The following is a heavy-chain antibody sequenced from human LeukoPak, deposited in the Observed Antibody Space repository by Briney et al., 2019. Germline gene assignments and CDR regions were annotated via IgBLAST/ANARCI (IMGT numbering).Heavy chain of an antibody. Sequence: GGSLRLSCAASGFTFSSYSMNWVRQAPGKGLEWVSSISSSSSYIYYADSVKGRFTISRDNAKNSLYLQMNSLRAEDTAVYYCARDGYSSWLRDIVRRSNGRFDYWGQGTLVTVSS. CDR3: ARDGYSSWLRDIVRRSNGRFDY. CDR1: GFTFSSYS. V-gene: IGHV3-21*01. J-gene: IGHJ4*02. D-gene: IGHD6-13*01. CDR2: ISSSSSYI.